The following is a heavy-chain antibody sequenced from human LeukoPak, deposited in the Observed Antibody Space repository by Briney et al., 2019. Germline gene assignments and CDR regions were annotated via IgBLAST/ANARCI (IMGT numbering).Heavy chain of an antibody. CDR2: ISTTSSYI. D-gene: IGHD2-2*01. V-gene: IGHV3-21*01. CDR1: GFTFSSYS. Sequence: GGSLRLSCAASGFTFSSYSMNWVRQAPGKGLEWVSYISTTSSYIFYGGSVQGRFTISRDNAKNSLYLQMNSLRAEDTAVYYCARDSRAGCSSTTCSGKMDVWGQGTTVTVSS. CDR3: ARDSRAGCSSTTCSGKMDV. J-gene: IGHJ6*02.